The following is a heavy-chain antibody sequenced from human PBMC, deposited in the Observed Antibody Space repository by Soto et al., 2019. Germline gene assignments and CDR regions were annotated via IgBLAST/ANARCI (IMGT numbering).Heavy chain of an antibody. J-gene: IGHJ6*02. CDR2: IIPIFGTA. CDR1: GGTFSRYA. D-gene: IGHD6-25*01. Sequence: QVQLVQSGAEVKKPGSSVKVSCKASGGTFSRYAISWVRQAPGHGLEWMGGIIPIFGTANYAQKFQGRVTITADESTSTAYMELSSLRSEDTAVYYCARQGAALRDYYYGMDVWGQGTTVTVS. CDR3: ARQGAALRDYYYGMDV. V-gene: IGHV1-69*12.